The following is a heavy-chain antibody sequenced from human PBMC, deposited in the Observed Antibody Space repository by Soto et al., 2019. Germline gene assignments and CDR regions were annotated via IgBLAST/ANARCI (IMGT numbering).Heavy chain of an antibody. CDR3: AREVVTAPYFDY. V-gene: IGHV4-30-2*01. J-gene: IGHJ4*02. CDR1: GGSISSGGYS. CDR2: FYHSGST. Sequence: QLQLQESGSGLVKPSQTLSLTCAVSGGSISSGGYSWSWIRQPPGKGLEWIGYFYHSGSTYYNPSLKSRVTISVDRSKNQFSLKLSSVTAADTAVYYCAREVVTAPYFDYWGQGTLVTVSS. D-gene: IGHD2-21*02.